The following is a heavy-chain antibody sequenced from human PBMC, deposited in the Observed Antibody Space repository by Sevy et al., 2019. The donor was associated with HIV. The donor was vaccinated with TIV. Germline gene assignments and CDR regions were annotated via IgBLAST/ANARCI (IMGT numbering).Heavy chain of an antibody. Sequence: ASVKVSCKASGYTFSDYYIHWVRQAPGQGLEWMAWINPNDGVTHYAQRFQGGVTLTRATSVSTAYMDLRGLRYDDTAISYCARLTTGPTSALYGMDVWGQGTPVTVSS. V-gene: IGHV1-2*02. J-gene: IGHJ6*02. CDR2: INPNDGVT. D-gene: IGHD4-17*01. CDR3: ARLTTGPTSALYGMDV. CDR1: GYTFSDYY.